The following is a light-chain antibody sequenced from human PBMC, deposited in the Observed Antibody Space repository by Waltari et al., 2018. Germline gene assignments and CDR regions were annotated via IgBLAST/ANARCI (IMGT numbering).Light chain of an antibody. CDR3: QQYYSYPV. J-gene: IGKJ2*01. Sequence: AIRMTQSPSSLSASTGDRVTITCRASQGISSYLAWYQQKPGKAPKLLIYAASTLQSVVPSRFSGSGSGTDFTLTISCLQSEDFATYYCQQYYSYPVFGQGTKLEIK. CDR1: QGISSY. CDR2: AAS. V-gene: IGKV1-8*01.